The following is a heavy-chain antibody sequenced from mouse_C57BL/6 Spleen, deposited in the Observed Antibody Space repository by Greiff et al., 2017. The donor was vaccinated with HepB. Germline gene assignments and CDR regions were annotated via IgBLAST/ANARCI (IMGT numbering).Heavy chain of an antibody. CDR3: ARDYDGNYAMDY. CDR2: INPNNGGT. V-gene: IGHV1-26*01. D-gene: IGHD2-4*01. CDR1: GYTFTDYY. Sequence: EVQLQQSGPELVKPGASVKISCKASGYTFTDYYMNWVKQSHGKSLEWIGDINPNNGGTSYNQKFKGKATLTVDKSSSTAYMELRSLTSEDSAVYYCARDYDGNYAMDYWGQGTSVTVSS. J-gene: IGHJ4*01.